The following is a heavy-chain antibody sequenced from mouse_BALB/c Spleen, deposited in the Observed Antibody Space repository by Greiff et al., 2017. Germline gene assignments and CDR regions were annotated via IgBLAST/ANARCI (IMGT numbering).Heavy chain of an antibody. CDR2: INPYNGAT. Sequence: VQLKQSGPELVKPGASVKISCKASGYSFTGYYMHWVKQSHVKSLEWIGRINPYNGATSYNQNFKDKASLTVDKSSSTAYMELHSLTSEDSAVYYCAREGGGLDYWGQGTTLTVSS. V-gene: IGHV1-31*01. CDR3: AREGGGLDY. D-gene: IGHD3-3*01. CDR1: GYSFTGYY. J-gene: IGHJ2*01.